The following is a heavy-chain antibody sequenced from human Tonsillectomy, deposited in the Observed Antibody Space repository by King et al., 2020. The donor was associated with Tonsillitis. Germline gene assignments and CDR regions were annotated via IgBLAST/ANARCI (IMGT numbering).Heavy chain of an antibody. V-gene: IGHV4-39*01. CDR2: VYYSGST. J-gene: IGHJ6*03. Sequence: LQLQESGPGLVKPSETLSLTCTVSSGSISRASYYWGWIRLPPGMGLEWIGSVYYSGSTYYNPSLKSRVTISVDTSKNQFSLKLSAVTAADTAVYYCARIQWLANYYYYYMDVWGKGTTVTVSS. CDR1: SGSISRASYY. CDR3: ARIQWLANYYYYYMDV. D-gene: IGHD6-19*01.